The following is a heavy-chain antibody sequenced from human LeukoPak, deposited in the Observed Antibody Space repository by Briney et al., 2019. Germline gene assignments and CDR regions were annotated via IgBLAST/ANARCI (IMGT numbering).Heavy chain of an antibody. CDR3: ASTCSGYYLTNFDY. D-gene: IGHD3-22*01. V-gene: IGHV4-39*01. CDR1: GGSISSSSYY. Sequence: SETLSLTCTVSGGSISSSSYYWGWIRQPPGKGLEWIGSIYYSGSTYYNPSLKSRVTISVDTSKNQFSLKLSSVTAADTAVYYCASTCSGYYLTNFDYWGQGTLVTVSS. J-gene: IGHJ4*02. CDR2: IYYSGST.